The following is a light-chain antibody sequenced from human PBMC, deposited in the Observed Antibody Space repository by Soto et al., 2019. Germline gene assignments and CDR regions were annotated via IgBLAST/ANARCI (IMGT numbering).Light chain of an antibody. Sequence: EVVLTQSPXTLSLSPGERATLSCRASQSVSTSLAWYQQKPGQAPRLLIYDAFDRATGVPARFSGGGSGTDFTLTISSLEPEDFAVYYCQQRSHWPPFTFGQGTKLEIK. CDR1: QSVSTS. J-gene: IGKJ2*01. CDR2: DAF. V-gene: IGKV3-11*01. CDR3: QQRSHWPPFT.